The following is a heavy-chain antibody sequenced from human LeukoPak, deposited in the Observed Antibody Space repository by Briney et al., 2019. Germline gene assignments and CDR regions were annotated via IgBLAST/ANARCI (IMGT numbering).Heavy chain of an antibody. CDR2: IWYDGSNK. Sequence: GGSLRLSCAASGFTFSSYGMHWVRQAPGKGLEWVAVIWYDGSNKYYADSVKGRFTISRDNSKNTLYLQMNSLRAEDTAVYYCASDSGYFDWLLWNYFDYWGQGTLVTVSS. V-gene: IGHV3-33*01. J-gene: IGHJ4*02. D-gene: IGHD3-9*01. CDR3: ASDSGYFDWLLWNYFDY. CDR1: GFTFSSYG.